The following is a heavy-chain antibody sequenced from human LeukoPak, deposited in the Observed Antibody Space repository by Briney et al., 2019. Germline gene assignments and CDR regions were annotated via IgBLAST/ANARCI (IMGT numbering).Heavy chain of an antibody. V-gene: IGHV4-39*07. D-gene: IGHD4-23*01. Sequence: SDTLSLTCTVSGGSISSSSYYWGWIRQPPGKGLEWIGSIYYSGSTYYNPSLKSRVTISVDTSKNQFSLKLSSVTAADTAVYYCARVDGGEDYWGQGTLVTVSS. CDR2: IYYSGST. J-gene: IGHJ4*02. CDR1: GGSISSSSYY. CDR3: ARVDGGEDY.